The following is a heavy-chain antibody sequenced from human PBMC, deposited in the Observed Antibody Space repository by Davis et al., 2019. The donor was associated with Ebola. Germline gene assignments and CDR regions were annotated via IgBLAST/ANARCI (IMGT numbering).Heavy chain of an antibody. CDR3: TRGFLGYYYYGMDV. V-gene: IGHV3-15*07. CDR2: IKSKTDGGTT. J-gene: IGHJ6*02. D-gene: IGHD3-3*01. Sequence: GGSLRLSCAASGFTFSNAWMNWVRQAPGKGPEWVGRIKSKTDGGTTDYAAPVKGRFTISRDDSKSIAYLQMNSLKTEDTAVYYCTRGFLGYYYYGMDVWGQGTTVTVSS. CDR1: GFTFSNAW.